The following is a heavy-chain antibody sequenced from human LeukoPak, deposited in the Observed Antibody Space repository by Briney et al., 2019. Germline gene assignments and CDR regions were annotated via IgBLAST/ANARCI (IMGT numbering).Heavy chain of an antibody. CDR1: GFIFSTYS. J-gene: IGHJ4*02. Sequence: GGSLRLSCAASGFIFSTYSMNWVRQAPGKGLEWVSSITGSYSHIYYADSVKGRFTISRDNAKNSLYLQMNSLRAEDTAVYYCARDGFGTGSNWGQGTLVTVSS. V-gene: IGHV3-21*01. CDR3: ARDGFGTGSN. D-gene: IGHD3-16*01. CDR2: ITGSYSHI.